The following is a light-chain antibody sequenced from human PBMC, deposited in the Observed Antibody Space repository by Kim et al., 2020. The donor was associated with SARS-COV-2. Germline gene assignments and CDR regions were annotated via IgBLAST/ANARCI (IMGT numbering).Light chain of an antibody. J-gene: IGLJ2*01. CDR3: NSRDSNDTVV. Sequence: VACGQTVRITCQGDSLRSYYATWYQQKPGQAPILVIYGKNNRPSGIPDRFSGSSSGNTASLTITGTQAGDEADYYCNSRDSNDTVVFGGGTMLTVL. CDR2: GKN. CDR1: SLRSYY. V-gene: IGLV3-19*01.